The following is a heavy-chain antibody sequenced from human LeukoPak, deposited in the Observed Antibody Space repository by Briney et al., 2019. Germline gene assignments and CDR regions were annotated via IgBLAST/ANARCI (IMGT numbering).Heavy chain of an antibody. CDR1: GFTFGDYA. Sequence: GGSLRLSCTASGFTFGDYAMNWFRQAPGKGLEWVGFIRSKAYGGTTEYAASVKGRFTISRDNSKNTLYLQMNSLRAEDTAVYYCARDPRKDGSGLWGQGTLVTVSS. D-gene: IGHD3-10*01. CDR3: ARDPRKDGSGL. V-gene: IGHV3-49*03. J-gene: IGHJ4*02. CDR2: IRSKAYGGTT.